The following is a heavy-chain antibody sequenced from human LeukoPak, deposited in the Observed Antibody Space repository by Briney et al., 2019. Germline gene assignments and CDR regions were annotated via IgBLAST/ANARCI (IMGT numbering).Heavy chain of an antibody. J-gene: IGHJ5*02. D-gene: IGHD5-24*01. V-gene: IGHV3-7*01. Sequence: GGSLRLSCAASGFTFSSYWMSWVRQAPGKGLEWVAKINQDGGDKYYVDSVKGRFTISRDNAKNPLYLQMNSLRAEDTAVYYCARSVMAPAPWGQGTLVTVS. CDR2: INQDGGDK. CDR1: GFTFSSYW. CDR3: ARSVMAPAP.